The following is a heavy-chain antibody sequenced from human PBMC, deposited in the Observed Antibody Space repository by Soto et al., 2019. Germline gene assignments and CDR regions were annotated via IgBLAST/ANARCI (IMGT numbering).Heavy chain of an antibody. CDR1: GGSISSSSYY. Sequence: PSETLSLTCTVSGGSISSSSYYWGWIRQPPGKGLEWIGSIYYSGSTYYNPSLKSRVTISVDTSKNQFSLKLSSVTAADTAVYYCDGYCSGGSCYRPDNDYWGQGTLVTVSS. CDR3: DGYCSGGSCYRPDNDY. V-gene: IGHV4-39*01. D-gene: IGHD2-15*01. CDR2: IYYSGST. J-gene: IGHJ4*02.